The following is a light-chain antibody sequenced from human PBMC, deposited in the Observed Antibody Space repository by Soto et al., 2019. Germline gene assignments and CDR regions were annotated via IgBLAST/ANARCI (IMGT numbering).Light chain of an antibody. CDR1: SSDVGGYNY. V-gene: IGLV2-14*01. CDR2: EVS. Sequence: QSVLTQPASVSGSPGQSITISCTGTSSDVGGYNYVSWYQQHPGKAPKLMIYEVSNRPSGVSNRSSGSKSGNTASLTISGLQAEDEADYYCSSYTSSTFYVFGTATKVTVL. CDR3: SSYTSSTFYV. J-gene: IGLJ1*01.